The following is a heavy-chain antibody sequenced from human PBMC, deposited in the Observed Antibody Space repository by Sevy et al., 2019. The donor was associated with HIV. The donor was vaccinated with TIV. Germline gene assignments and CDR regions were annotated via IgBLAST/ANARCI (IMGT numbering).Heavy chain of an antibody. Sequence: GGLRLSCAASGFTFSIYAMNWVRQAPGKGLEWVSGEAGSGGSTYHADSVKGRFTISRDDSKSTLYLQMNSLRAEDTAVYYCAKDLGDPVAFDIWGQGTMVTVSS. CDR3: AKDLGDPVAFDI. CDR1: GFTFSIYA. J-gene: IGHJ3*02. CDR2: EAGSGGST. V-gene: IGHV3-23*01. D-gene: IGHD2-21*02.